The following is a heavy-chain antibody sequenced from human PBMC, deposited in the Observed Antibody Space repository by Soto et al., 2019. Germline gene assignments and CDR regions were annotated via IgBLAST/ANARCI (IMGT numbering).Heavy chain of an antibody. CDR1: GFTFDDYA. CDR2: ISWNSGSI. J-gene: IGHJ6*03. CDR3: AKAPAADLYYYYYMDV. D-gene: IGHD2-15*01. V-gene: IGHV3-9*01. Sequence: GGSLRLSCAASGFTFDDYAMHWVRQAPGKGLEWVSGISWNSGSIGYADSVKGRFTISRDNAKNSLYLQMNSLRAEDTALYYCAKAPAADLYYYYYMDVWGKGTTVTVSS.